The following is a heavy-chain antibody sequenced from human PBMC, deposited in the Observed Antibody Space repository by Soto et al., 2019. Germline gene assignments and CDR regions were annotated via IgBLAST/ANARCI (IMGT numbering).Heavy chain of an antibody. CDR2: ISSSGSTI. V-gene: IGHV3-48*03. Sequence: EVQLVESGGGLVQPGGSLRLSCAASGFTFSSYEMNWVRQAPGKGLELVSYISSSGSTIYYADSVKGRFTISRDNAKNSLYLQMNSLRAEDTAVYYCASHSSGWAYYFDYWGQGTLVTVS. J-gene: IGHJ4*02. CDR3: ASHSSGWAYYFDY. CDR1: GFTFSSYE. D-gene: IGHD6-19*01.